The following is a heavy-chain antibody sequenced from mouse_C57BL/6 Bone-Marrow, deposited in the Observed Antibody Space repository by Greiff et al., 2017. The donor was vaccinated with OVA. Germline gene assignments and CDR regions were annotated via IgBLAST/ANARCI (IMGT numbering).Heavy chain of an antibody. CDR3: ARIYDCYLGY. D-gene: IGHD2-3*01. Sequence: VQLQQSGPELVKPGASVKISCKASGYAFSSSWMNWVKQRPGKGLEWIGRIYPGDGDTNYNGKFKGKATLTADKSSSTAYMQLSSLTSEDSAVYYCARIYDCYLGYWGQGTTLTVSS. CDR1: GYAFSSSW. V-gene: IGHV1-82*01. CDR2: IYPGDGDT. J-gene: IGHJ2*01.